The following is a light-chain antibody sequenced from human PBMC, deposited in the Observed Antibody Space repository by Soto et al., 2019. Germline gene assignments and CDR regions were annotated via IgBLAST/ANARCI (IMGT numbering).Light chain of an antibody. CDR2: GAS. V-gene: IGKV3-15*01. Sequence: EIVMTQSPATLSVSPGERATLSCRASQSVSSNLAWYQQKPGQAPRLLIYGASTRATGIPARFSGSGSGTAFTLTLSSLQSEDLAVYYCQHYTNWPPWTFGQGTKVEIK. J-gene: IGKJ1*01. CDR1: QSVSSN. CDR3: QHYTNWPPWT.